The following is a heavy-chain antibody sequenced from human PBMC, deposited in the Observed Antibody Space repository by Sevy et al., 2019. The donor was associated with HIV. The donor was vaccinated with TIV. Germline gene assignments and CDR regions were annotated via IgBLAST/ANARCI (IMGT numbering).Heavy chain of an antibody. Sequence: GGSLRLSCSASGFTFSSYAMHWVRQAPGKGLEYVSAISSNGGSTYYAFSVKGRFTISRDNFKNTLYLQMSSVRAEDTAMYYCVIHLAAAGPFDYWGQGTLVTVSS. CDR3: VIHLAAAGPFDY. D-gene: IGHD6-13*01. V-gene: IGHV3-64D*06. CDR1: GFTFSSYA. J-gene: IGHJ4*02. CDR2: ISSNGGST.